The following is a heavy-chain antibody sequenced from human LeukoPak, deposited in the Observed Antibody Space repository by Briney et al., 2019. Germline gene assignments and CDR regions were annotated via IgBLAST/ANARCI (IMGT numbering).Heavy chain of an antibody. CDR1: GFTFSSYP. Sequence: GGSLRLSCAASGFTFSSYPMHWVRQAPGKGLEYVSAISSDGGSTYYANFVKGRFTISRDNSKNTLYLQMGSLRAEDMAVYYCARADSDSSGYYADYWGQGTLVTVSS. V-gene: IGHV3-64*01. D-gene: IGHD3-22*01. CDR3: ARADSDSSGYYADY. CDR2: ISSDGGST. J-gene: IGHJ4*02.